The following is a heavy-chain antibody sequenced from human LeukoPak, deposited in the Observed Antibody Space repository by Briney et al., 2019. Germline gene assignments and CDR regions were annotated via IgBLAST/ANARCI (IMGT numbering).Heavy chain of an antibody. J-gene: IGHJ5*02. Sequence: PSETLSLTCTVSGVSITSYYWSWIRQPAGKGLEWIGRIYTSGSTNHNPSLKSRVTMSVDTSKNQFSLKLSSVTAADTAVYYCAREHSSGWGNWFDPWGQGTLVTVSS. CDR3: AREHSSGWGNWFDP. CDR1: GVSITSYY. V-gene: IGHV4-4*07. CDR2: IYTSGST. D-gene: IGHD6-19*01.